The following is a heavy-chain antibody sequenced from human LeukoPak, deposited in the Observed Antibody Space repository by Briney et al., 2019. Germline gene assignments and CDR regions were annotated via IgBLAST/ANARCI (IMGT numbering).Heavy chain of an antibody. J-gene: IGHJ4*02. D-gene: IGHD1-26*01. CDR1: GFTFSDYY. CDR3: AREISGERTYYFDY. V-gene: IGHV3-11*01. Sequence: PGGSLRLSCAAPGFTFSDYYMSWIRQAPGKGLEWVSYISSSGSTIYYADSVKGRFTISRDNAKNSLYLQRNSLRAEDTAVYYCAREISGERTYYFDYWGQGTLVTVSS. CDR2: ISSSGSTI.